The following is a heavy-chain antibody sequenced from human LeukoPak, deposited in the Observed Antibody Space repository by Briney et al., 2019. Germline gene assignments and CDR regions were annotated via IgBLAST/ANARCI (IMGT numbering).Heavy chain of an antibody. CDR1: GFTFDDYA. CDR2: ISWNSGSI. Sequence: GRSLRLSCAASGFTFDDYAMHWVRQAPGNGLEWVSGISWNSGSIGYADSVKGRFTISRDNAKNSLYLQMNSLRAEDTALYYCAKESLNSRSYYLFGTQTHSPFDYWGQGTLVTVSS. D-gene: IGHD1-26*01. J-gene: IGHJ4*02. CDR3: AKESLNSRSYYLFGTQTHSPFDY. V-gene: IGHV3-9*01.